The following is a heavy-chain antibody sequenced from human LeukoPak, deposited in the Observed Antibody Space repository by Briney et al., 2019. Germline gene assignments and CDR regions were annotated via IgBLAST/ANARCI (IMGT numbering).Heavy chain of an antibody. CDR1: GFSFSSYW. Sequence: GGSLRLSCAASGFSFSSYWMHWVRQAPGEGLVWVSRVSSDERTTSYADSVKGRFTVSRDNAKNTVYLQMNSLRVEDTAVYYCARDEYYFDYWGQGTLVTVSS. J-gene: IGHJ4*02. CDR3: ARDEYYFDY. CDR2: VSSDERTT. V-gene: IGHV3-74*01.